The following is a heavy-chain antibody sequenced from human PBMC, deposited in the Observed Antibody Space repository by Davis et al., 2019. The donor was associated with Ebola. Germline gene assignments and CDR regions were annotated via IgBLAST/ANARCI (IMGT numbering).Heavy chain of an antibody. CDR2: ISWNSGSI. CDR3: ARVGYCSSTSCYAGLDY. Sequence: SLKISCAASGFTFDDYAMHWVRQAPGKGLEWVSGISWNSGSIGYADSVKGRFTISRDNAKNSLYLQMNSLRAEDTAVYYCARVGYCSSTSCYAGLDYWGQGTLVTVSS. D-gene: IGHD2-2*01. J-gene: IGHJ4*02. CDR1: GFTFDDYA. V-gene: IGHV3-9*01.